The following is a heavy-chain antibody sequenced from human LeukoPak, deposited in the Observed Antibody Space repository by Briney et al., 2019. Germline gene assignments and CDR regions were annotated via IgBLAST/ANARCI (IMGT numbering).Heavy chain of an antibody. CDR2: ISSSSSYI. CDR3: ARSAVDTAVHLPANCFDC. V-gene: IGHV3-21*01. CDR1: GFTFSSYS. Sequence: PGGSLRLSCAASGFTFSSYSMNWVRQAPGKGLEWVSSISSSSSYIYYADSVKGRFTISRDNAKNSLYLQMNSLRAEDTAVYYCARSAVDTAVHLPANCFDCWGQGTLVTVSS. J-gene: IGHJ4*02. D-gene: IGHD5-18*01.